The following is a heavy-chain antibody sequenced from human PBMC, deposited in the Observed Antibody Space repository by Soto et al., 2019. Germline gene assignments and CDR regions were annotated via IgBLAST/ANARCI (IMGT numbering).Heavy chain of an antibody. CDR3: AREKGSSWYENWFDP. J-gene: IGHJ5*02. CDR1: GFTFSSYG. Sequence: QVQLVESGGGVVQPGRSLRLSCAASGFTFSSYGMHWVCQAPGKGLEWVAVIWYDGSNKYYADSVKGRFTISRDNSKNTLYLQMNRLRAEDTAVYYCAREKGSSWYENWFDPWGQGTLVTVSS. CDR2: IWYDGSNK. D-gene: IGHD6-13*01. V-gene: IGHV3-33*01.